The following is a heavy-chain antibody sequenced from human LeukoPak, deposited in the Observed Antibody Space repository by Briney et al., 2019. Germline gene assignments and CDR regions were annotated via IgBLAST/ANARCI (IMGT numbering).Heavy chain of an antibody. D-gene: IGHD3-3*01. CDR3: ATDRGWRTSGYYLYYFEY. Sequence: GGSLRLSCAASGFIFTNFFMSWVRRAPGKGLEWVASIKHDGSEKYYVDSVRGRFTISRDNTKNLLYLQMSSLRAEDTAVYYCATDRGWRTSGYYLYYFEYWGQGTLVTFSS. J-gene: IGHJ4*02. CDR2: IKHDGSEK. V-gene: IGHV3-7*01. CDR1: GFIFTNFF.